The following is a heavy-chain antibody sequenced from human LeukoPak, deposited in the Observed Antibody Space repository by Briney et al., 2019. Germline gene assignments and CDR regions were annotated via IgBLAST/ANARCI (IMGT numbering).Heavy chain of an antibody. V-gene: IGHV1-46*01. CDR2: INPSGGST. CDR1: GYTFTSYY. J-gene: IGHJ6*02. CDR3: ALIGAQTGNYYGMDV. D-gene: IGHD3-10*01. Sequence: ASVKVSCKASGYTFTSYYMHWVRQAPGQGLEWMGIINPSGGSTSYAQKFQGRVTMTRDTSTSTVYMELSSLRSEDTAVYYCALIGAQTGNYYGMDVWGQGTTVTVSS.